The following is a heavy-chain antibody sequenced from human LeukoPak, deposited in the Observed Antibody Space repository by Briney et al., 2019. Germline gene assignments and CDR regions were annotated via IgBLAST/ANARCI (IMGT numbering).Heavy chain of an antibody. V-gene: IGHV1-8*01. CDR2: MNPNSGNT. CDR3: ARGIAAAGVFFL. J-gene: IGHJ3*01. D-gene: IGHD6-13*01. Sequence: ASVKVSCKASGYTFTSYDINWVRQATGQGLEWMGWMNPNSGNTGYAQMFQGRVTMTRNTSISTAYMEMSSLRSEDTAVYSCARGIAAAGVFFLWGQGTMVTVSS. CDR1: GYTFTSYD.